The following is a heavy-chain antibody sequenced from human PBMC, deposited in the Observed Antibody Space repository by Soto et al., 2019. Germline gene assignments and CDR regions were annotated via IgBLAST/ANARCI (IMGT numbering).Heavy chain of an antibody. V-gene: IGHV3-9*01. D-gene: IGHD3-22*01. J-gene: IGHJ3*02. CDR1: GFTFDDYA. CDR3: AKDIRDYYDSSGYYSWAFDI. Sequence: EVQLVESGGGLVQPGRSRRLSCAASGFTFDDYAMHWVRQAPGKGLEWVSGISWNSGSIGYADSVKGRFTISRDNAKNSLYLQMNSLRAEDTALYYCAKDIRDYYDSSGYYSWAFDIWGQGTMVTVSS. CDR2: ISWNSGSI.